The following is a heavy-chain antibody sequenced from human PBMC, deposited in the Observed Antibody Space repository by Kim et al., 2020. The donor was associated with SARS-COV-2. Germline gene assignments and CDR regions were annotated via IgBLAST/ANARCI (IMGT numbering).Heavy chain of an antibody. D-gene: IGHD2-21*02. CDR3: PIAVVTADYDFGFDV. CDR2: ISHDAKNK. CDR1: GFNFSNYG. J-gene: IGHJ3*01. Sequence: GGSLRLSCAASGFNFSNYGMHWVRQAPGKGLEWVAVISHDAKNKHYAESLKGRFTIARDNSRNTVYLQMNNLKPDDTARYPCPIAVVTADYDFGFDVWG. V-gene: IGHV3-30*03.